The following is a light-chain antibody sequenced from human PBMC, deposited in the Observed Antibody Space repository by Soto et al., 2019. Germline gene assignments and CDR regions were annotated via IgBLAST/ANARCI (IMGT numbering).Light chain of an antibody. CDR2: DVS. CDR3: SSYTGSTTIV. Sequence: QSVLTQPASVYGSPGQSITISCTGTSSDVGGYNYVSWYQQHPGKVPKLIIYDVSHRPSRVSNRFSGSKSGNTASLTISGLQAEDEADYYCSSYTGSTTIVFGGGTKLTVL. CDR1: SSDVGGYNY. J-gene: IGLJ3*02. V-gene: IGLV2-14*01.